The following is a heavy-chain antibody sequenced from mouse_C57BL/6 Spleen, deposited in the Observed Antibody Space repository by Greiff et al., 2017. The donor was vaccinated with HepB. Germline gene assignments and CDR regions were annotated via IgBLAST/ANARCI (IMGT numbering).Heavy chain of an antibody. CDR2: ISSGSSTI. D-gene: IGHD2-5*01. V-gene: IGHV5-17*01. Sequence: EVQLMESGGGLVKPGGSLKLSCAASGFTFTDYGMHWVRQAPEKGLEWVAYISSGSSTIYYADTVKGRSTISRDNATNTLFLQLTSLRSEDTAMYYCARMGYYSNFFDYWGQGTTLTVSS. CDR1: GFTFTDYG. J-gene: IGHJ2*01. CDR3: ARMGYYSNFFDY.